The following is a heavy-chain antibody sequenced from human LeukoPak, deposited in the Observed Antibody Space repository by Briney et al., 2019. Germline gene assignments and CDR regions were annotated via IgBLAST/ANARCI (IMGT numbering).Heavy chain of an antibody. V-gene: IGHV4-34*01. D-gene: IGHD3-10*01. CDR2: INHSGST. CDR1: GGSFSGYY. J-gene: IGHJ4*02. CDR3: ARGHYYGSGSYYKVVRKMYYFDY. Sequence: PSETLSLTCAVYGGSFSGYYWSWIRQPPGKGLEWIGEINHSGSTNYNPFLKSRVTISVDTSKNQFSLKLSSVTAADTAVYYCARGHYYGSGSYYKVVRKMYYFDYWGQGTLVTVSS.